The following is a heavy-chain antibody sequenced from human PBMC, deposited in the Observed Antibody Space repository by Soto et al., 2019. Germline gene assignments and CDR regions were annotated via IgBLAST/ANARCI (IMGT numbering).Heavy chain of an antibody. J-gene: IGHJ4*02. Sequence: GGSLRLSCAASGFTFSSYAMHWVRQAPGKGLEWVAVISYDGSNKYYADSVKGRFTISRDNSKNTLYLQMNSLRAEDTAVYYCARDPLSYGSGVTYYFDYWGQGTLVTVSS. CDR1: GFTFSSYA. CDR2: ISYDGSNK. D-gene: IGHD3-10*01. V-gene: IGHV3-30-3*01. CDR3: ARDPLSYGSGVTYYFDY.